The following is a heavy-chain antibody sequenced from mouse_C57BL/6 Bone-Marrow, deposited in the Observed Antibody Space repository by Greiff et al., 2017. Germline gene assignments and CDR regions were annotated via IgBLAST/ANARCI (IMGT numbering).Heavy chain of an antibody. D-gene: IGHD2-2*01. CDR1: GFTFSDYG. J-gene: IGHJ4*01. CDR3: ARDRLRRGGAMDY. CDR2: ISSGSSTI. V-gene: IGHV5-17*01. Sequence: EVHLVESGGGLVKPGGSLKLSCAASGFTFSDYGMHWVRQAPEKGLEWVAYISSGSSTIYYADTVKGRFTISRDNAKNTLFLQMTSLRSEDTAMYYCARDRLRRGGAMDYWGQGTSGTVSS.